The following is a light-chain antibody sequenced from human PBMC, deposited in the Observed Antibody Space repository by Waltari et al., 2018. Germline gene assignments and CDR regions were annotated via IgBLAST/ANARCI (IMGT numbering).Light chain of an antibody. Sequence: QSALTHPPSFSGSPGQSIPIPSPASRANLPTYNLFSWFQQHPGKAPKLLIYEDTERPSGISNRFSASKSGDTAFLKVSGLQAEDEADYHCSSYETPRSILFGGGTKLTVL. J-gene: IGLJ2*01. CDR2: EDT. V-gene: IGLV2-23*01. CDR3: SSYETPRSIL. CDR1: RANLPTYNL.